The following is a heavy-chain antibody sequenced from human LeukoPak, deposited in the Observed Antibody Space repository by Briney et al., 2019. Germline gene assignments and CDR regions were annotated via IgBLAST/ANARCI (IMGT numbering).Heavy chain of an antibody. V-gene: IGHV3-53*01. CDR3: ARDRPPHYDILTGYYRAGDAFDI. CDR2: IYSGGST. D-gene: IGHD3-9*01. Sequence: GGSLRLSCAASGFTVSSNYMSWVRQAPGKGLEWVSVIYSGGSTYYADSVKGRFTISRDNSKNTLYLQMNSLRAEDTAVYYCARDRPPHYDILTGYYRAGDAFDIWGQGTMVTVSS. J-gene: IGHJ3*02. CDR1: GFTVSSNY.